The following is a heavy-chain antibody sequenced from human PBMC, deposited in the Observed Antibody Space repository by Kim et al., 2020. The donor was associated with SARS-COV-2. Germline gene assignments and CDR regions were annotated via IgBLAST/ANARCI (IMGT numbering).Heavy chain of an antibody. D-gene: IGHD6-25*01. J-gene: IGHJ4*02. CDR2: GGRT. Sequence: GGRTPYANSGNGRFTISRDNAKNTLYLQMNSLRPEDTAVYYCARVDSSGYWGQGTLVTVSS. CDR3: ARVDSSGY. V-gene: IGHV3-74*01.